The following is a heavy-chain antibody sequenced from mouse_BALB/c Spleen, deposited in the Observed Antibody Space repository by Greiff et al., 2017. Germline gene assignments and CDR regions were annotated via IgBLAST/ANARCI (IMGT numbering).Heavy chain of an antibody. CDR2: ISSGGSYT. CDR1: GFTFSSYA. D-gene: IGHD2-14*01. J-gene: IGHJ4*01. CDR3: ARSYRDYAMDY. Sequence: VMLVESGGGLVKPGGSLKLSCAASGFTFSSYAMSWVRQSPEKRLEWVAEISSGGSYTYYPDTVTGRFTISRDNAKNTLYLEMSSLRSEDTAMYYCARSYRDYAMDYWGQGTSVTVSS. V-gene: IGHV5-9-4*01.